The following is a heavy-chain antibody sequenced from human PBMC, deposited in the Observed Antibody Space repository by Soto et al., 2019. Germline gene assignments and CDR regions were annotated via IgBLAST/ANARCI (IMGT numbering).Heavy chain of an antibody. CDR2: VNGDGSST. J-gene: IGHJ3*01. CDR1: GFTFSNYW. D-gene: IGHD1-20*01. V-gene: IGHV3-74*01. Sequence: EVQLVESGGGLVRPGGSLRLSCAASGFTFSNYWMHWVRQAPGKGLVWVSRVNGDGSSTFYADSVKGRFTISRDNAKNTVYLQMNSLRAEDTAVYYCARDNWNTVWGQGTMVTVSS. CDR3: ARDNWNTV.